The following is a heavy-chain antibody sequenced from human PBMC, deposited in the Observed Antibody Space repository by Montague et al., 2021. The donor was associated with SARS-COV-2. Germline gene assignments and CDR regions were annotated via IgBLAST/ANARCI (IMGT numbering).Heavy chain of an antibody. D-gene: IGHD1-26*01. CDR3: AREPQVGAMDY. Sequence: SETLSLTCAVYGGSFSGYYWSWIRRPPGEGLEWIGEIYHSGSTNYNPSLKSRVTISVDTSKNQFSLRLSSVTAADTAVYYCAREPQVGAMDYWGQGTLVTVSS. CDR2: IYHSGST. V-gene: IGHV4-34*01. J-gene: IGHJ4*02. CDR1: GGSFSGYY.